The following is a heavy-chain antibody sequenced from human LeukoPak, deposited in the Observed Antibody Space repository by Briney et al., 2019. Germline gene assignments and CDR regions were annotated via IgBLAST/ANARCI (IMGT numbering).Heavy chain of an antibody. V-gene: IGHV1-2*06. D-gene: IGHD3-22*01. CDR1: GYTFTGYY. Sequence: ASVKVSCKASGYTFTGYYMHWVRQAPGQGLEWMGRINPNSGGTNYAQKFQGRVTMTRDTSISTAYMELSRLRSDDTAVYYCARTQKDYYDSSGYYGYWGQGTLVTVSS. CDR2: INPNSGGT. J-gene: IGHJ4*02. CDR3: ARTQKDYYDSSGYYGY.